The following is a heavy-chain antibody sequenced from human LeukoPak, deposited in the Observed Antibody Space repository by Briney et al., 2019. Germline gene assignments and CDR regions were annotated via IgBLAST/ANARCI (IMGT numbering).Heavy chain of an antibody. Sequence: QPGGSLRLSCAASGFTVSSNYMSWVRQAPGKGLEWVSVIYSGGSTYYADSVKGRFTISRDNSKNTLYLQMNSLRAEDTAVYYCARVQATVTYDRYYYYYYMDVWGKGTTVTISS. CDR3: ARVQATVTYDRYYYYYYMDV. D-gene: IGHD4-17*01. CDR2: IYSGGST. V-gene: IGHV3-66*01. J-gene: IGHJ6*03. CDR1: GFTVSSNY.